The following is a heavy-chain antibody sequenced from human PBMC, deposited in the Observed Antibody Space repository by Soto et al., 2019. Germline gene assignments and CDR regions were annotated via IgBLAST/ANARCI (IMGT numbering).Heavy chain of an antibody. D-gene: IGHD5-12*01. CDR3: ARARIRGYSGYLDY. CDR2: INHSGST. V-gene: IGHV4-34*01. J-gene: IGHJ4*02. CDR1: GGSFSGYY. Sequence: QVQLQQWGAGLLKPSETLSLTCAVYGGSFSGYYWSWIRQPPGKGLEWIGEINHSGSTNYNPSLKSRVTISVDTSTNQFSLKLSSVTAADTAVYYCARARIRGYSGYLDYWGQGTLVTVAS.